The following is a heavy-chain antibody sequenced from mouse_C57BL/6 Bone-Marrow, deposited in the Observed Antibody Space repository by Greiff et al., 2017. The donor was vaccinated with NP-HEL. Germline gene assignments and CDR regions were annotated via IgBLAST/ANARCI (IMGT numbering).Heavy chain of an antibody. J-gene: IGHJ1*03. Sequence: EVMLVESGGGLVQPGGSLKLSCAASGFTFSDYGMAWVRQAPRKGPEWVAFISNLAYSIYYADTVTGRFTISRENAKNTLYLEMSSLRSEDTAMYYCARGSFYWYFDVWGTGTTVTVSS. V-gene: IGHV5-15*01. CDR1: GFTFSDYG. CDR3: ARGSFYWYFDV. CDR2: ISNLAYSI.